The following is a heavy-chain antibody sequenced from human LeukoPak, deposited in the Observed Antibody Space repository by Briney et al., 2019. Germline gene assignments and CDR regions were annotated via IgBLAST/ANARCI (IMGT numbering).Heavy chain of an antibody. V-gene: IGHV3-64*01. CDR3: ARLSGGSFDY. Sequence: GGSLRLSCVASGFTFSSYAMHWVRQAPGKGLEFVSGISSNGGSTYYANSVKGRFTISRDNSKNTLYLQMNSLRAEDTAVYYCARLSGGSFDYWGQGTLVTVSS. CDR2: ISSNGGST. D-gene: IGHD2-15*01. CDR1: GFTFSSYA. J-gene: IGHJ4*02.